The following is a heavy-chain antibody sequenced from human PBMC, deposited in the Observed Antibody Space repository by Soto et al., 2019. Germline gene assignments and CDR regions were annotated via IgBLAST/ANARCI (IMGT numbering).Heavy chain of an antibody. Sequence: SETLSLTCTVSGGSISSSSYYWGWIRQAPGKGLEWIGSIYYSGSTYYNPSLKSRVTISVDTSKNQFSLKLSSVTAADTAVYYCARQLQRGYYYGMDVWGQGTTVTVSS. V-gene: IGHV4-39*01. D-gene: IGHD2-15*01. CDR3: ARQLQRGYYYGMDV. CDR2: IYYSGST. J-gene: IGHJ6*02. CDR1: GGSISSSSYY.